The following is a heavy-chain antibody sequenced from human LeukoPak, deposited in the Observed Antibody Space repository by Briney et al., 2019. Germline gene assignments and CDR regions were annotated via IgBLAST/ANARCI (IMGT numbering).Heavy chain of an antibody. CDR1: GGSISSSSYY. Sequence: SETLSLTCTVSGGSISSSSYYWGWIRQPPGKGLEWIGSIYYSGSTYYNPSLKSRVTISVDTSKNQFSLKLSSATAADTAVYYCARQMERLAYYYDSSGYYYGVNWGQGTLVTVSS. V-gene: IGHV4-39*01. J-gene: IGHJ4*02. CDR2: IYYSGST. CDR3: ARQMERLAYYYDSSGYYYGVN. D-gene: IGHD3-22*01.